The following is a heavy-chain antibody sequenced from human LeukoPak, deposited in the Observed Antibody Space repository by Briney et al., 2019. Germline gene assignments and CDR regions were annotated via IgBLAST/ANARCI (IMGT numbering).Heavy chain of an antibody. CDR2: ISGSGGST. CDR3: AKARGAYYPGGPLDY. D-gene: IGHD3-22*01. Sequence: GGSLRLSCAASGFTFSSYAMSWVRQAPGKGLEWVSAISGSGGSTYYGDSVKGRFTISRDNSKNTLYLQMNSLRAEDTAIYYCAKARGAYYPGGPLDYWGQGTLVTVSS. J-gene: IGHJ4*02. CDR1: GFTFSSYA. V-gene: IGHV3-23*01.